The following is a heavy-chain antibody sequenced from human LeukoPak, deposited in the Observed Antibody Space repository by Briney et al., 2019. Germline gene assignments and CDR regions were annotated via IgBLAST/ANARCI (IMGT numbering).Heavy chain of an antibody. CDR2: IKQAGSDK. D-gene: IGHD3-10*01. Sequence: PGGSLRLSCAASGFTFTSYWMNWVRQAPGKGLEWVANIKQAGSDKYYVDSVKGRFTISRDNAKNSLYLQMNSLRDEDTALYYCARSGGGGDYFDYWGQGTLVTVSS. V-gene: IGHV3-7*04. CDR3: ARSGGGGDYFDY. J-gene: IGHJ4*02. CDR1: GFTFTSYW.